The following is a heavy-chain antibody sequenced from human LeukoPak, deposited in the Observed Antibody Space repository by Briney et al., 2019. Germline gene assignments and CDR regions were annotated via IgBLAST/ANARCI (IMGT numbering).Heavy chain of an antibody. D-gene: IGHD3-22*01. J-gene: IGHJ5*02. CDR3: ARGTPSGYMNWFDP. CDR2: IYYSGST. CDR1: GGSISSYY. Sequence: SETLSLTCTLSGGSISSYYWSWIRQPPGKGLKWIGYIYYSGSTNYNPSLKSRVTISVDTSKNQFSLKLISVTAADTAVYYCARGTPSGYMNWFDPWGQGTLVTVSS. V-gene: IGHV4-59*01.